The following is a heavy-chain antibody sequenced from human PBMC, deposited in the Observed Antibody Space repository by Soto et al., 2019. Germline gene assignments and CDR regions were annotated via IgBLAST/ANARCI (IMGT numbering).Heavy chain of an antibody. J-gene: IGHJ5*02. CDR2: IYYSGST. Sequence: LRETLSLTCTVSGGSISSYYWSWIRQPPGKGLEWIGYIYYSGSTNYNPSLKSRVTISVDTSKNQFSLKLSSVTAADTAVYYCARRVRFLPTDNWFDPWGQGTLVTVSS. CDR3: ARRVRFLPTDNWFDP. CDR1: GGSISSYY. V-gene: IGHV4-59*08. D-gene: IGHD3-3*01.